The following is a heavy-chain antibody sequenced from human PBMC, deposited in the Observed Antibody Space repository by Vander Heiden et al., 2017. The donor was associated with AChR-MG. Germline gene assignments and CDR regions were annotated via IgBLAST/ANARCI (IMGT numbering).Heavy chain of an antibody. CDR2: IYYSGIT. Sequence: QLHLQESRPGLVKPSETLSLTCTVSGGSISSNTYYWGWVRQPPGKGLEWVPTIYYSGITYYNPALRSRVIISVDTSKKKFYVKLRSVTAADTAVYFCARYDGGLVTFDYWGQGTLVTVSS. D-gene: IGHD3-9*01. CDR3: ARYDGGLVTFDY. V-gene: IGHV4-39*01. CDR1: GGSISSNTYY. J-gene: IGHJ4*02.